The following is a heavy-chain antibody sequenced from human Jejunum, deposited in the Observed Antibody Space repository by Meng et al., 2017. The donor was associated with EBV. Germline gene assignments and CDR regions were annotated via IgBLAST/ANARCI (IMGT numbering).Heavy chain of an antibody. D-gene: IGHD3-16*01. CDR1: GFTVSSDY. CDR2: INTDGSIT. CDR3: TREWGADY. J-gene: IGHJ4*02. Sequence: EVLLGESGGGLIPPGGSLGLSCAASGFTVSSDYMSWVRQDPGKGLEWVSRINTDGSITNCADSVKGRFTISRDNSKNTLYLQMNSLRVDDTALYYCTREWGADYWGQGTLVTVSS. V-gene: IGHV3-66*02.